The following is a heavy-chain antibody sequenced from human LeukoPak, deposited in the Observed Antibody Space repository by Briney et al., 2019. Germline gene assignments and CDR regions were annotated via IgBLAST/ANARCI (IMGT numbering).Heavy chain of an antibody. J-gene: IGHJ6*03. V-gene: IGHV3-48*03. Sequence: GGSLRLSCAASGLTISSNYMNWVRQAPGKGLEWVSYISSSGSTIYYADSVKGRFTISRDNAKNSLYLQMNSLRAEDTAVYYCARDLGDGYKGPSYMDVWGKGTTVTISS. CDR2: ISSSGSTI. CDR1: GLTISSNY. CDR3: ARDLGDGYKGPSYMDV. D-gene: IGHD5-24*01.